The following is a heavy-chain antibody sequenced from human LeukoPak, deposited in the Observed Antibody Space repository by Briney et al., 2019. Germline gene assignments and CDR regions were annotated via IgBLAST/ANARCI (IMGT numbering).Heavy chain of an antibody. CDR1: GGSISSSTYY. V-gene: IGHV4-39*01. D-gene: IGHD6-19*01. CDR3: ARHQDDSGWFFYYYMDV. CDR2: VYYSGST. Sequence: PSETLSLTCTVSGGSISSSTYYWGWIRQPPGKGLEWIGSVYYSGSTYYNPSLKSRVTISVDTSKNQFSLKLSSVTAADTAVYYCARHQDDSGWFFYYYMDVWGKGTTVTVSS. J-gene: IGHJ6*03.